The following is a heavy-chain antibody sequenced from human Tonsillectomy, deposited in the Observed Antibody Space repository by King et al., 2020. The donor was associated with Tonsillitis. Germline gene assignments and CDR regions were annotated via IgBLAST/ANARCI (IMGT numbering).Heavy chain of an antibody. CDR3: AGGPYGSRWSLFAFDL. CDR2: IYTGVTP. D-gene: IGHD6-13*01. Sequence: VQLVETGGGLIQPGGSLRLSCAASDFTVNTNYMSWVRQAPGKGLEWVSVIYTGVTPYYANSVNGRFTISRDNSNNTLYLQMNNLKVEDTAIYYCAGGPYGSRWSLFAFDLWGQGTMVTVSS. CDR1: DFTVNTNY. J-gene: IGHJ3*01. V-gene: IGHV3-53*02.